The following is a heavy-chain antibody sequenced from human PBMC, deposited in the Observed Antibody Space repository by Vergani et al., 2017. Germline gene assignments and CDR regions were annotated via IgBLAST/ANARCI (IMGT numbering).Heavy chain of an antibody. CDR2: ISGSGGST. CDR3: ARDRRSLAARPDWFDP. D-gene: IGHD6-6*01. J-gene: IGHJ5*02. V-gene: IGHV3-23*01. Sequence: EVQLLESGGGLVQPGGSLRLSCAASGFTFSSYAMSWVRQAPGKGLEWVSAISGSGGSTYYADSVKGRFTISRDNSKNTLYLQMNSLRAEDTAVYYCARDRRSLAARPDWFDPWGQGTLVTVSS. CDR1: GFTFSSYA.